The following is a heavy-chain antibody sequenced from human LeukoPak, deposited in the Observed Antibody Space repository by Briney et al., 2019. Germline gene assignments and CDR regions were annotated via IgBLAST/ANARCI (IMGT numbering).Heavy chain of an antibody. CDR2: ICAYNGNT. CDR3: ARDKVGAYGPVDY. CDR1: GYTFTSYG. J-gene: IGHJ4*02. V-gene: IGHV1-18*01. Sequence: ASVKVSCKASGYTFTSYGISWVRHAPGQGLEWMGWICAYNGNTNYAQKLQGRVTMTTDTSTSTAYMELRSLRSDDRAVNYCARDKVGAYGPVDYWGQGTLVTVSS. D-gene: IGHD1-26*01.